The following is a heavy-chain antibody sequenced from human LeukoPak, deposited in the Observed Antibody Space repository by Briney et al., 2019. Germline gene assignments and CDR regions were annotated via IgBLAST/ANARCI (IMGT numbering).Heavy chain of an antibody. D-gene: IGHD3-3*01. V-gene: IGHV3-23*01. Sequence: GGSLRLSCVASGVTSRTYAMSWVRQAPGKGLEWVSAIVGSGGSTIYADSVKGRFAISRDNSKNTLYLQMSGLRAEDTAVYYCAKELPSGYYLPNDAFDIWGQGTKVTVSS. CDR1: GVTSRTYA. CDR3: AKELPSGYYLPNDAFDI. CDR2: IVGSGGST. J-gene: IGHJ3*02.